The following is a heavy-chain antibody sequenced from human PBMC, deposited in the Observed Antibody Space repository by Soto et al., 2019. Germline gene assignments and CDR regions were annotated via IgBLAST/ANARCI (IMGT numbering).Heavy chain of an antibody. J-gene: IGHJ4*02. CDR2: IIPVFGTA. D-gene: IGHD5-18*01. CDR1: GGTFSSYA. V-gene: IGHV1-69*13. CDR3: ARGPQLWYFDY. Sequence: GASVKVSCKASGGTFSSYAISWVRQAPGQGLEWMGGIIPVFGTANYAQKFQGRVTITADESTSTAYMELSSLRSEDTAVYYCARGPQLWYFDYWGQGTLVTVSS.